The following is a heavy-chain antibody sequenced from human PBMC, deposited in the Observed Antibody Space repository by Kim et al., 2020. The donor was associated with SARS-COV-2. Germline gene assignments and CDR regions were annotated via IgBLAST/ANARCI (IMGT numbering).Heavy chain of an antibody. Sequence: NYAQKFQGRVTITADKSTSTAYMELSSLRSEDTAVYYWARGGVRGAFNYWGQGTLVTVSS. CDR3: ARGGVRGAFNY. V-gene: IGHV1-69*04. J-gene: IGHJ4*02. D-gene: IGHD3-10*01.